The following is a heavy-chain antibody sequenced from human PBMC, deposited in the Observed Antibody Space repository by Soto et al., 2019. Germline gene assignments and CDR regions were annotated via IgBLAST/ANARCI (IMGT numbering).Heavy chain of an antibody. J-gene: IGHJ6*02. CDR3: ARDLGSGWYQDNGMDV. CDR1: GYTFTSYA. V-gene: IGHV1-3*01. Sequence: QVPLVQSGAEVKKPGASVKVSCKASGYTFTSYAMHWVRQAPGQRLEWMGWINAGNGNTKYSQKFQGRVTITRDTSASTAYMELSSLRSEDTAVYYCARDLGSGWYQDNGMDVWGQGTTVTVSS. CDR2: INAGNGNT. D-gene: IGHD6-19*01.